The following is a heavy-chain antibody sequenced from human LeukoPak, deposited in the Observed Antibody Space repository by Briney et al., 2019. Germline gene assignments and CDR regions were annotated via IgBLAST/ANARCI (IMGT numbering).Heavy chain of an antibody. CDR1: GGSISSYY. Sequence: SETLSLTCTVSGGSISSYYWSWIRQPPGKGLEWIGYIYYSGSTNYNPSLKSRVTISVDTSKNQFSLKLSSVTAVDTAVYYCARDSEDSSGYYLQFDYWGQGTLVTVSS. CDR2: IYYSGST. D-gene: IGHD3-22*01. J-gene: IGHJ4*02. CDR3: ARDSEDSSGYYLQFDY. V-gene: IGHV4-59*01.